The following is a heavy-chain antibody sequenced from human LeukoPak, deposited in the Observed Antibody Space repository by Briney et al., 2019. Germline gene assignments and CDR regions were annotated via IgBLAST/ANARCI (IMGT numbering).Heavy chain of an antibody. J-gene: IGHJ5*02. CDR2: ISSSGSTI. Sequence: GGSLRLSCAASGFTFSDYYMSWIRQAPGKGLEWVSHISSSGSTIYYADSVKGRFTISRDNAKNSLYLQMNSLRAEDTAVYYCARDLVVVTAKGFDPWGQGTLVTVSS. CDR1: GFTFSDYY. CDR3: ARDLVVVTAKGFDP. D-gene: IGHD3-22*01. V-gene: IGHV3-11*01.